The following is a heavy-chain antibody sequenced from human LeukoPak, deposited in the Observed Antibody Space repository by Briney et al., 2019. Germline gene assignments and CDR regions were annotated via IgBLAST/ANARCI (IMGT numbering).Heavy chain of an antibody. Sequence: GGSLRLSCAASGFTFSAFWMSWVRQAPGKGLEWVANIKQDGSEIYYVDSVKGRFTVSRDNARNSLYLQTNSLRAEDTAVYYCARLWGDATIFDYWGQGTLVTVSS. J-gene: IGHJ4*02. V-gene: IGHV3-7*01. CDR2: IKQDGSEI. CDR3: ARLWGDATIFDY. D-gene: IGHD5-12*01. CDR1: GFTFSAFW.